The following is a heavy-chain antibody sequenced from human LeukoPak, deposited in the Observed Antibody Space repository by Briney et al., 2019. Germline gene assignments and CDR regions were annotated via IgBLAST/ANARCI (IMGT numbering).Heavy chain of an antibody. V-gene: IGHV6-1*01. Sequence: SQTLSLTCAISGDSVSSNRAAWNWIRQPPSRGLEWLGRTYYRSKWYNDYAVSVKSRITINPDTSNNQFSLQLNSVTPEDTAVYYCARQSGYYDYWGQGALVTVSS. CDR1: GDSVSSNRAA. D-gene: IGHD3-10*01. J-gene: IGHJ4*02. CDR3: ARQSGYYDY. CDR2: TYYRSKWYN.